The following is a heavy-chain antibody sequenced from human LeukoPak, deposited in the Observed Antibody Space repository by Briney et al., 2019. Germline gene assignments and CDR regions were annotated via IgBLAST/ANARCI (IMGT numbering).Heavy chain of an antibody. CDR1: GFTFSRYG. Sequence: PGGALRLSCAASGFTFSRYGMHWGGQGPGKGGEGVAFIRYDGRKKYYAESVKGGVTISRENTKKTLYLQMNSLRAEDTAVYYCARGGDYFAYWGQGTLVTVSS. D-gene: IGHD4-17*01. J-gene: IGHJ4*02. CDR3: ARGGDYFAY. V-gene: IGHV3-30*02. CDR2: IRYDGRKK.